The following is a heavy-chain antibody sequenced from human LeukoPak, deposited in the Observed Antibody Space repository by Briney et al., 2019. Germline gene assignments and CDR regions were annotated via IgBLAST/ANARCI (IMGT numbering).Heavy chain of an antibody. J-gene: IGHJ4*02. CDR2: IIPIFGTA. V-gene: IGHV1-69*05. Sequence: ASVKVSCKASGGTFSSYAISWVRQAPGQGLEWMGGIIPIFGTANYAQKFQGRVTITTDESTSTAYMELSSLRSEDTAVYYCAALEYSSSFFDYWGQGTLVTVSS. CDR3: AALEYSSSFFDY. CDR1: GGTFSSYA. D-gene: IGHD6-6*01.